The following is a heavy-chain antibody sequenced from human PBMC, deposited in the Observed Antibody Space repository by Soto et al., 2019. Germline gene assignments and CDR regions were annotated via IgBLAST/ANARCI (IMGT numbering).Heavy chain of an antibody. Sequence: ASVKVSCKASGYTFTSYDINWVRQATGQGLEWMGWMNPNSGNTGYAQKFQGRVTMTRNTSISTAYMELSSLRSEDTAIYYCASWLRMAGSGNYYYGMDVWGQGTTVTVSS. D-gene: IGHD6-19*01. CDR2: MNPNSGNT. V-gene: IGHV1-8*01. J-gene: IGHJ6*02. CDR3: ASWLRMAGSGNYYYGMDV. CDR1: GYTFTSYD.